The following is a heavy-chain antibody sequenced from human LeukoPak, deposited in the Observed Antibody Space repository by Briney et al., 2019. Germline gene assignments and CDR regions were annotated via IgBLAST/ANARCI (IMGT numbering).Heavy chain of an antibody. CDR1: GFTFSSNY. D-gene: IGHD6-13*01. CDR2: IYSGGST. V-gene: IGHV3-53*01. Sequence: GGSLRLSCAASGFTFSSNYMSWVRQAPGKGLEWVSVIYSGGSTYYADSVKGRFTISRDNSKNTLYLQMNSLRAEDTAVYYCARVRALAAAGYDYWGQGTLVTVSS. CDR3: ARVRALAAAGYDY. J-gene: IGHJ4*02.